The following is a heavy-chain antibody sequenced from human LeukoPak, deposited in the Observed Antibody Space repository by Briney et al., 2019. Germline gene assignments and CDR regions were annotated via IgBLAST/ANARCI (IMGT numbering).Heavy chain of an antibody. CDR2: IYSSGST. D-gene: IGHD6-13*01. J-gene: IGHJ5*02. Sequence: PSETLSLTCSVSGGSISSSTYYWGWIRQPPGKGLEWIGNIYSSGSTYYNPSLKSRVTISVDTSKNQFSPKLSSVTAADTAVYYCARQAYSSNLGWFDPWGQGTLVTVSS. V-gene: IGHV4-39*01. CDR3: ARQAYSSNLGWFDP. CDR1: GGSISSSTYY.